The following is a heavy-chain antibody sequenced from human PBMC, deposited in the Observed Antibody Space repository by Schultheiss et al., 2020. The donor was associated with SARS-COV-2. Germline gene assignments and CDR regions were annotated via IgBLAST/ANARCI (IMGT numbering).Heavy chain of an antibody. J-gene: IGHJ5*02. CDR2: INPNSGGT. Sequence: ASVKVSCKASGYTFTGYYMHWVRQAPGQGLEWMGWINPNSGGTNYAQKFQGRVTITADKSTSTAYMELSSLRSEDTAVYYCARDIAARVAGSLPAWFDPWGQGTLVTVSS. V-gene: IGHV1-2*02. CDR1: GYTFTGYY. CDR3: ARDIAARVAGSLPAWFDP. D-gene: IGHD6-19*01.